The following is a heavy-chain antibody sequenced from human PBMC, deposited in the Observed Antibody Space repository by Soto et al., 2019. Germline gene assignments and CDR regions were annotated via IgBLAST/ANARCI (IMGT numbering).Heavy chain of an antibody. J-gene: IGHJ6*02. CDR3: ARMESGDRKDYFYYGMDV. D-gene: IGHD3-10*01. CDR2: INPNNGDT. CDR1: GYTFTDYN. Sequence: ASVKVSCKASGYTFTDYNIHWVLQAPGQGLEWVGWINPNNGDTNHEQMFQGRVTMTRDTSITTAYMELSSLRSDDTAVYYCARMESGDRKDYFYYGMDVWGQGTTVTVSS. V-gene: IGHV1-2*02.